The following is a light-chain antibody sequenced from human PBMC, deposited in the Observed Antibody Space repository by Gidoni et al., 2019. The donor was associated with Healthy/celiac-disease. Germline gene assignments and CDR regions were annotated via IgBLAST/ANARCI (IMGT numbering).Light chain of an antibody. CDR2: AVS. Sequence: QSALTPPASVSGSPGQSITISCTGTSSDVGGYNYVSWYQQHPGKAPKLMIYAVSNRPSGVSNRFSGSKSGNTASLTISGLQAEDEADYYCSSYTSSSILVVFGGGTKLTVL. J-gene: IGLJ2*01. CDR1: SSDVGGYNY. CDR3: SSYTSSSILVV. V-gene: IGLV2-14*01.